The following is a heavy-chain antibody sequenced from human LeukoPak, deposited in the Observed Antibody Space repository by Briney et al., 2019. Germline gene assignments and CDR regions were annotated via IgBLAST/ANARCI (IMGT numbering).Heavy chain of an antibody. CDR3: ATGNAHAFDI. J-gene: IGHJ3*02. CDR1: GFTFSSYG. D-gene: IGHD1-1*01. CDR2: ISYDGSNK. Sequence: GGSLRLSCAASGFTFSSYGMHWVRQAPGKGLEWVAVISYDGSNKYFADSVKGRSTISRDNGKNTLYLQINSLRAEDTAVYYCATGNAHAFDIWGQGTMVTVSP. V-gene: IGHV3-30*03.